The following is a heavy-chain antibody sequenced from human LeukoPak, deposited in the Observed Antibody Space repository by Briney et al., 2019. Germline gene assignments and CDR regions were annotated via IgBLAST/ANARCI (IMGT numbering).Heavy chain of an antibody. Sequence: PSETLSLTCTVSGYSISSGYYWGWIRQPPGKGLEWIRSIYHSGSTYYNPSLKSRVTISVDTSKNQFSLKLSSVTAADTAVYYCARITVVLYFDYWGQGTLVTVSS. CDR2: IYHSGST. CDR3: ARITVVLYFDY. J-gene: IGHJ4*02. V-gene: IGHV4-38-2*02. CDR1: GYSISSGYY. D-gene: IGHD6-19*01.